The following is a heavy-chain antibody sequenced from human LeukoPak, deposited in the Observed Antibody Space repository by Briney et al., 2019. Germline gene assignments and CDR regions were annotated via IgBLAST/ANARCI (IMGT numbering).Heavy chain of an antibody. CDR3: ARSFGGVISYFDY. V-gene: IGHV3-21*01. CDR1: GFTFSSSA. CDR2: ISSSGSFI. J-gene: IGHJ4*02. Sequence: PGGSLRLSCGASGFTFSSSAMHWVRQAPGKGLEWVSSISSSGSFIYYADSVKGRFTISRDNAKNSLYLQMSSLRADDTAIYYCARSFGGVISYFDYWGQGTLVTVSS. D-gene: IGHD3-16*02.